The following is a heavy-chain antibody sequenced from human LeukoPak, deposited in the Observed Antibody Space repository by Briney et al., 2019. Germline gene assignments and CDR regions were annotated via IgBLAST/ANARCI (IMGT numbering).Heavy chain of an antibody. CDR3: AKWPEGAMDYFDY. CDR2: ISGDGTRT. J-gene: IGHJ4*02. Sequence: GGSLRLSCAASGFSFSSYAVTWARQAPVKGLEWVSAISGDGTRTYYADSVKGRFTISRDNSKNTLYLEMSSLRVEDTAIYYCAKWPEGAMDYFDYWGQGTLVTVSS. CDR1: GFSFSSYA. V-gene: IGHV3-23*01. D-gene: IGHD3-16*01.